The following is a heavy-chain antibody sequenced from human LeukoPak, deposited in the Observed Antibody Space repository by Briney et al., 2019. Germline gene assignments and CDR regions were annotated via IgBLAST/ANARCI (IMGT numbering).Heavy chain of an antibody. J-gene: IGHJ6*04. D-gene: IGHD3-10*02. V-gene: IGHV3-53*01. Sequence: GGSLRLSCAASGFTVSINYMSWVRQAPGKGLEWVSVIYSSGGTSYADSVKGRFTISRDNSKNTLSLQMNSLRAEDTAVYYCAELGITMIGGVWGKGTTVTISS. CDR1: GFTVSINY. CDR2: IYSSGGT. CDR3: AELGITMIGGV.